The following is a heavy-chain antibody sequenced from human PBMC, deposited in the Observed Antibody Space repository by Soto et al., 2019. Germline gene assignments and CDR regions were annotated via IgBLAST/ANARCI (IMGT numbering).Heavy chain of an antibody. V-gene: IGHV4-34*01. CDR1: GGSFSGYY. J-gene: IGHJ6*02. Sequence: PSEILSLTCAVYGGSFSGYYWSWIRQPPGKGLEWIGEINHSGSTNYNPSLKSRVTISVDTSKNQFSLKLSSVTAADTAVYYCAFARGFTIFGVVGNYGMDVWGQGTTVTVSS. CDR3: AFARGFTIFGVVGNYGMDV. D-gene: IGHD3-3*01. CDR2: INHSGST.